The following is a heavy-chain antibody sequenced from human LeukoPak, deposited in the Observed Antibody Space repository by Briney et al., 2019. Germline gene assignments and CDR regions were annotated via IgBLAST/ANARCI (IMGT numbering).Heavy chain of an antibody. J-gene: IGHJ6*03. CDR2: IYYSGST. Sequence: PSETLSLTCAVYGGSFSGYYWGWIRQPPGKGLEWIGSIYYSGSTYYNPSLKSRVTISVDTSKNQFSLKLNSVTAADTAVYYCARESTLLWFGELLDHYMDVWGKGTTVTVSS. V-gene: IGHV4-34*01. CDR3: ARESTLLWFGELLDHYMDV. D-gene: IGHD3-10*01. CDR1: GGSFSGYY.